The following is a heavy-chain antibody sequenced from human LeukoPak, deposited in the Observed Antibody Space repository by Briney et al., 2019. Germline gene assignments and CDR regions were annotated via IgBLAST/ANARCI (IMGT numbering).Heavy chain of an antibody. V-gene: IGHV4-59*08. CDR2: IYYSGST. Sequence: SETLSLTCTVSGGSISSYYWSWIRQPPGKGLEWIGSIYYSGSTNYNPSLRSRVTVSIDTSKNQFSLKLTSVTAADTAVYYCARRDSSGWYIDYWGQGTLVTVSS. CDR1: GGSISSYY. D-gene: IGHD6-19*01. CDR3: ARRDSSGWYIDY. J-gene: IGHJ4*02.